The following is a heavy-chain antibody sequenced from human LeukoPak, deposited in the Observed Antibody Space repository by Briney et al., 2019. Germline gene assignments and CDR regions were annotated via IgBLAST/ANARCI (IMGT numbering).Heavy chain of an antibody. Sequence: PSETLSLTCTVSGGSISSSSYYWGWIRQPPGKGLEWIGSIYYSGGTYYNPSLKSRVTISVDTSKNQFSLKLSSVTAADTAVYYCATDAEYGDYGAYWYFDLWGRGTLVTVSS. D-gene: IGHD4-17*01. V-gene: IGHV4-39*01. CDR3: ATDAEYGDYGAYWYFDL. J-gene: IGHJ2*01. CDR2: IYYSGGT. CDR1: GGSISSSSYY.